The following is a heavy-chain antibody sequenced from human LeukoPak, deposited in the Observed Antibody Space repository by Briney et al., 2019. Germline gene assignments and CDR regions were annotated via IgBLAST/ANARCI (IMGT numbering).Heavy chain of an antibody. V-gene: IGHV1-69*01. Sequence: GSSVKVSCKASGGTFSSYAISWVRQAPGQGLEWMGGIIPIFGTANYAQKFQGRVTITADESTSTAYMELSSLRSEDTAVYYCARGSLRGIAVAGGLFDYWGQGTLVTVSS. J-gene: IGHJ4*02. CDR2: IIPIFGTA. D-gene: IGHD6-19*01. CDR3: ARGSLRGIAVAGGLFDY. CDR1: GGTFSSYA.